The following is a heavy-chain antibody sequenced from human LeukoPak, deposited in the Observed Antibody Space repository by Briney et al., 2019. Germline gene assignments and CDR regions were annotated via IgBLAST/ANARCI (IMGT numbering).Heavy chain of an antibody. Sequence: PGGSLRLSCAASGFTFNSYSMNWVRQAPGKGLEWVSSISSSSSYIYYADSVKGRFTISRDNAKNSLYLQMNSLRAEDTAVYYCARGSGIAAAVVWGQGTLVTVSS. CDR3: ARGSGIAAAVV. CDR1: GFTFNSYS. CDR2: ISSSSSYI. D-gene: IGHD6-13*01. V-gene: IGHV3-21*01. J-gene: IGHJ4*02.